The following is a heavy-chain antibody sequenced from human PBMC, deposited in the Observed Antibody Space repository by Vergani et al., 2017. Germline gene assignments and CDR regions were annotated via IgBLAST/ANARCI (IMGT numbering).Heavy chain of an antibody. Sequence: EVQLLESGGGLVQPGGSLRLSCAASGFTFSSYAMSWVRQAPGKGLEWVSAISGSGGSTYYADSVKGRFTISRDNSKNTQYLQMNSLRAEDTAVYYCAKDANYYDSSGYPIPDAFDYWGQGTLVTVSS. V-gene: IGHV3-23*01. J-gene: IGHJ4*02. CDR1: GFTFSSYA. CDR3: AKDANYYDSSGYPIPDAFDY. CDR2: ISGSGGST. D-gene: IGHD3-22*01.